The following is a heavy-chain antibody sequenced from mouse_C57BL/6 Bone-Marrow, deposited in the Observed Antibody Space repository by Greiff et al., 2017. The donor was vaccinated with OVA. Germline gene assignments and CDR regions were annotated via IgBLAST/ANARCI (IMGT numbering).Heavy chain of an antibody. J-gene: IGHJ2*01. V-gene: IGHV5-4*01. CDR3: AREGTTVVATGDY. CDR2: ISDGGSST. D-gene: IGHD1-1*01. CDR1: GFTFSSYA. Sequence: DVKLVESGGGLVKPGGSLKLSCAASGFTFSSYAMSWVRQTPETRLEWVATISDGGSSTYYPDNVKGRFTISRDNAKNNLYLQMSHLKSEDTAMYYCAREGTTVVATGDYWGQGTTLTVSS.